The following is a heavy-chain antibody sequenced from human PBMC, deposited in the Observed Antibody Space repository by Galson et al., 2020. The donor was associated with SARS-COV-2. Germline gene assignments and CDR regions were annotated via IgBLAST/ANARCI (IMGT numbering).Heavy chain of an antibody. Sequence: GGSLRLSCAASEFTFRNYGMHWLRKAPGKGLEWVAVISNDGTNQYYAESVKGRFTVSRDNSKNTLDLQMNSLRAADTAVYYGAKGVLTNYVDYWGQGTLVTVSS. D-gene: IGHD2-15*01. CDR3: AKGVLTNYVDY. V-gene: IGHV3-30*18. CDR1: EFTFRNYG. CDR2: ISNDGTNQ. J-gene: IGHJ4*02.